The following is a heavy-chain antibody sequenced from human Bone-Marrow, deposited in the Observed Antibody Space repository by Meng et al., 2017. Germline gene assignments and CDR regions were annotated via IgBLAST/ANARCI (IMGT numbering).Heavy chain of an antibody. CDR3: TTAIWFGESRVDY. CDR1: GFTFSNAW. Sequence: GGSLRLSCAASGFTFSNAWMSWVRQAPGKGLEWVGRIKNKTDGGTTDYAAPVKGRFTISRDDSKNTLYLQMNSLETGHTAMYYCTTAIWFGESRVDYWGQGTLVTVSS. CDR2: IKNKTDGGTT. D-gene: IGHD3-10*01. V-gene: IGHV3-15*01. J-gene: IGHJ4*02.